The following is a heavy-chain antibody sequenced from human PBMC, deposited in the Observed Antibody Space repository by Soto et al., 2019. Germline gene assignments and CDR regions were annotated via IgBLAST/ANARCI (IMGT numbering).Heavy chain of an antibody. V-gene: IGHV3-30*18. CDR3: AKVRGGQQLVGGFDY. D-gene: IGHD6-13*01. CDR2: ISYDGSNK. CDR1: GFTFSSYG. Sequence: QVQLVESGGGVVQPGRSLRLSCAASGFTFSSYGMHWVRQAPGKGLEWVAVISYDGSNKYYADSVKGRFTISRDNSKKPRYLQMNGVRAGDMVVYYGAKVRGGQQLVGGFDYWGQGTLVTVSS. J-gene: IGHJ4*02.